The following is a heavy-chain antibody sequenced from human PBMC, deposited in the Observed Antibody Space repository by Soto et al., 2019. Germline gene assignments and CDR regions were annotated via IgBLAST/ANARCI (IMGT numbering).Heavy chain of an antibody. CDR3: ARVVLTITRGALDA. CDR2: IAHSGTS. J-gene: IGHJ3*01. Sequence: QVQLQESGPGLVKPSGTLSLTCAVSGGSISSSHWWTWVRQSPGKGLEYIGEIAHSGTSNSNPSLTSRVTLSVDKSKNHFSLTLTSVTAADTAVYYCARVVLTITRGALDAWGQGTLVIVSS. CDR1: GGSISSSHW. V-gene: IGHV4-4*02. D-gene: IGHD3-9*01.